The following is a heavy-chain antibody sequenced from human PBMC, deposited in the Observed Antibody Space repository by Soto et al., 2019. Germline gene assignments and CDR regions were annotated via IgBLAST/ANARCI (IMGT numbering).Heavy chain of an antibody. J-gene: IGHJ4*02. V-gene: IGHV3-30*18. CDR3: AKDHGGPWLDY. CDR2: ISYDGSNK. CDR1: GFTFSSYG. Sequence: GGSLRLSCAASGFTFSSYGMHWVRQAPGKGLEWVAVISYDGSNKYYADTVKGRFTISRDNSKNTLYLQMNSLRAEDTAVYYCAKDHGGPWLDYWGQGT.